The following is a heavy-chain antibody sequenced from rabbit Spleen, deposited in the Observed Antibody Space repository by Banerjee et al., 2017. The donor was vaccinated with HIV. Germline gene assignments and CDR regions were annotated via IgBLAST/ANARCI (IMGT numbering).Heavy chain of an antibody. V-gene: IGHV1S45*01. Sequence: QEQLVESGGGLVQPEGSLTLTCTASGFSFSSSYYMCWVRQAPGKGLEWIACIYTGSSGTIYYASWAKGRFTISKTSSTTVTLQMTTLTAADTATYFCAKSIWGTIGYELWGPGTLVTVS. J-gene: IGHJ4*01. D-gene: IGHD1-1*01. CDR2: IYTGSSGTI. CDR1: GFSFSSSYY. CDR3: AKSIWGTIGYEL.